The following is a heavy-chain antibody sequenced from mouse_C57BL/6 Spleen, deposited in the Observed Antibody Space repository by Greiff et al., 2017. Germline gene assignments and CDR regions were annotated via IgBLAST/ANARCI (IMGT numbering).Heavy chain of an antibody. CDR1: GYTFTSYT. V-gene: IGHV1-4*01. CDR2: INPSSGYT. Sequence: QVQLQQSGAELARPGASVKMSCKASGYTFTSYTMHWVKQRPGQGLEWIGYINPSSGYTKYNQKFKDKATLTADKSSSTAYMQLSSLTSEASAVYYCAPDYGGCAYWGQGTLVTVFA. J-gene: IGHJ3*01. D-gene: IGHD2-4*01. CDR3: APDYGGCAY.